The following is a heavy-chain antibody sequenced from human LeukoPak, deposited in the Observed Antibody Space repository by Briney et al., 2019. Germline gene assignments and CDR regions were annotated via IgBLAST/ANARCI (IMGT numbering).Heavy chain of an antibody. D-gene: IGHD3-22*01. CDR3: TSHKYYYDSSGYRNQGL. Sequence: PGGSLRLSCAASGFTFSGSAMHWVRQASGKGLEWVGRIRSKANSYATAYAASVKGRFTISRDDSKNTAYLQMNSLKTEDTAVYYCTSHKYYYDSSGYRNQGLWGQGTLVTVSS. J-gene: IGHJ4*02. CDR1: GFTFSGSA. CDR2: IRSKANSYAT. V-gene: IGHV3-73*01.